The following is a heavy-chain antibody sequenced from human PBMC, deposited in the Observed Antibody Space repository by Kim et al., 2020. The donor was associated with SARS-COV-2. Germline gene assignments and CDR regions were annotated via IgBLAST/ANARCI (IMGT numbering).Heavy chain of an antibody. V-gene: IGHV4-39*01. Sequence: SETLSLTCTVSGGSISSSSYYWGWIRQPPGKGLEWIGSIYYSGSTYYNPSLKSRVTISVDTSKNQFSLKLSSVTAADTAVYYCVRHGGYYYYGMDVWGQGTTVTVSS. CDR2: IYYSGST. CDR3: VRHGGYYYYGMDV. J-gene: IGHJ6*02. CDR1: GGSISSSSYY.